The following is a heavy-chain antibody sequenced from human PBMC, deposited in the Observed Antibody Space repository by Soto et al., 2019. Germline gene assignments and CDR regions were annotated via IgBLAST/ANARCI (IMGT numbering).Heavy chain of an antibody. CDR2: MYSDGRT. J-gene: IGHJ4*02. D-gene: IGHD1-1*01. V-gene: IGHV3-66*01. CDR1: GLTVCRNY. Sequence: GVSLRLSCGARGLTVCRNYMSYVRQAPGKGLEWVSIMYSDGRTFHADSVKGRFTISRDKSKNMLYLQMNSLRAEDTAVYYCARVTTLAFDYWGQGTLVTVSS. CDR3: ARVTTLAFDY.